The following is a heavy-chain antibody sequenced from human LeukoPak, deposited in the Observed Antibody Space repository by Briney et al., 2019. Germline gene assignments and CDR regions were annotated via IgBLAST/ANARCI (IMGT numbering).Heavy chain of an antibody. CDR1: GFTLSNYA. CDR2: ISYDGSNK. V-gene: IGHV3-30*03. J-gene: IGHJ4*02. CDR3: GLGYCTGATCHPYS. D-gene: IGHD2-8*02. Sequence: GGSLRLSCAASGFTLSNYAMHWVRQAPGKGLEWVAVISYDGSNKYYADSVKGRFTLSRDNSKNTLYLQMNSLRAEDTAVYYCGLGYCTGATCHPYSWGQGTLVTVSS.